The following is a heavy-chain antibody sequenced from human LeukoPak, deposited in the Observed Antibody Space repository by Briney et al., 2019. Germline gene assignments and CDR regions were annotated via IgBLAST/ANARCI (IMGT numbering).Heavy chain of an antibody. CDR1: GFVFSTHS. V-gene: IGHV3-21*01. CDR3: VRDADGGNSWFDC. Sequence: PGGSLRLSCAASGFVFSTHSMNWVRQAPGKGLEWVSWISSSNGDIYYADSVRGRFTISRDDAKNSLYLQMNSLRAEDTAVYYCVRDADGGNSWFDCWGQGTLVTVSS. J-gene: IGHJ5*01. CDR2: ISSSNGDI. D-gene: IGHD4-23*01.